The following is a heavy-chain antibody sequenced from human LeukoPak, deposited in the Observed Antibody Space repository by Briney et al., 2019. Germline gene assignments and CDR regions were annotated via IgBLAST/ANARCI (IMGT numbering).Heavy chain of an antibody. CDR1: GYTFTSHA. CDR2: VNTGNGSP. V-gene: IGHV1-3*04. Sequence: ASVKVSCKASGYTFTSHAIHWVRQAPGQSLEWMGWVNTGNGSPMYSQNFQGRVTIVRDTSASTAYMELSSLGSEDTAVYYCARPPDFSYFGAFDIWGQGTILTVSS. D-gene: IGHD1-26*01. J-gene: IGHJ3*02. CDR3: ARPPDFSYFGAFDI.